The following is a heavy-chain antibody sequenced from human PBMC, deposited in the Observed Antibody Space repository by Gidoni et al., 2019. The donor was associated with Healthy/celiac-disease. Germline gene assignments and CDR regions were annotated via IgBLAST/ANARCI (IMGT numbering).Heavy chain of an antibody. CDR2: ISWNSGSI. V-gene: IGHV3-9*02. D-gene: IGHD4-17*01. CDR1: GCTSHDYA. Sequence: EVQLAESGGGLVQPGRSLRLSCSASGCTSHDYAMPWVRQAPGKGLEWVSGISWNSGSIGYADSVKGRFTISRDNAKHSLYLQMNSLRAEDTALYHCAKADYGDYVSGVDYWGQGTLVTVSS. CDR3: AKADYGDYVSGVDY. J-gene: IGHJ4*02.